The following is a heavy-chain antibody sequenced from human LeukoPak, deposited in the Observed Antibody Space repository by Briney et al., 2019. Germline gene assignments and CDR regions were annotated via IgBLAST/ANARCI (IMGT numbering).Heavy chain of an antibody. CDR1: GFTVSSNY. D-gene: IGHD3-10*01. CDR2: IYSGGST. V-gene: IGHV3-66*01. CDR3: ARGEYGSGSYHIDY. J-gene: IGHJ4*02. Sequence: GGSLRLSCAASGFTVSSNYMSWVRQAPGKGLGWVSVIYSGGSTYYADSVKGRFTISRDNSKNTMYLQMNSLRAEDTAVYYCARGEYGSGSYHIDYWGQGTLVTVSS.